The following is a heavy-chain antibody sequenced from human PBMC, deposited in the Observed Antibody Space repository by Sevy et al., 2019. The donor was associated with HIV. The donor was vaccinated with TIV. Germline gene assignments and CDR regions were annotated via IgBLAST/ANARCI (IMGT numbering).Heavy chain of an antibody. CDR3: AKLWESGGGYPRYFDY. J-gene: IGHJ4*02. D-gene: IGHD5-12*01. V-gene: IGHV5-51*01. Sequence: GESLKISCKGSGYSFTTYWIGWVRQMPGKGLEWMGIIYPADSDTRYSPSFQGQVTISADKSISTAYLQWSSLKASDTAMYYCAKLWESGGGYPRYFDYWGQGTLVTVSS. CDR2: IYPADSDT. CDR1: GYSFTTYW.